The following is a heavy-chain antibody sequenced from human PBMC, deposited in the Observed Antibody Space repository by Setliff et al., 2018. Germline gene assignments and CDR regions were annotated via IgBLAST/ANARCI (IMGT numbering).Heavy chain of an antibody. V-gene: IGHV3-21*01. CDR2: IGGSSADI. Sequence: GSLRLSCAASELIFRNYDMSWVRQAPGKGLEWVSSIGGSSADIYYADSVRGRFTISRDNAKNSLYLQMNSLRPEDTAVYYCARVGIFGGGYFDFWGQGTLVTVSS. J-gene: IGHJ4*02. D-gene: IGHD3-3*01. CDR1: ELIFRNYD. CDR3: ARVGIFGGGYFDF.